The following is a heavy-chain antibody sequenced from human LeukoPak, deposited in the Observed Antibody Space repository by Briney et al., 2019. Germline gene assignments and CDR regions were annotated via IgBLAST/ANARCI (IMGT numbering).Heavy chain of an antibody. V-gene: IGHV1-8*01. J-gene: IGHJ6*02. Sequence: GASVKVSCKASGYTFTSYDINGVRQATGQGLEWMGWMNPNSGNTGHAQKFQGRVTMTRNTSTSTAYMELSSLRSEDTAVYYCARGQFLEWLLPGDYYYGMDVWGQGTTVTVSS. CDR3: ARGQFLEWLLPGDYYYGMDV. D-gene: IGHD3-3*01. CDR2: MNPNSGNT. CDR1: GYTFTSYD.